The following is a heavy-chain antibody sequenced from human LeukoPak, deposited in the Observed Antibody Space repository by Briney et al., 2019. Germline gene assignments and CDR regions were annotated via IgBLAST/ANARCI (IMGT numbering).Heavy chain of an antibody. V-gene: IGHV1-18*01. Sequence: ASVKVSCKASGYTFTSYGSTWVRQAPGQGLEWMGWISAYNGNTNYAQKFQGRVTMTTDTSTSTAYMELRSLRSDDTAVYYCARYSDSSGYYYWGQGTLVTVSS. CDR2: ISAYNGNT. J-gene: IGHJ4*02. CDR1: GYTFTSYG. D-gene: IGHD3-22*01. CDR3: ARYSDSSGYYY.